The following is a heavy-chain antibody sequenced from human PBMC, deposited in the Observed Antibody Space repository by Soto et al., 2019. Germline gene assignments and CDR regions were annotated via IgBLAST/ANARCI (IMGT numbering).Heavy chain of an antibody. J-gene: IGHJ6*02. Sequence: SSAKVFFKASASTFTNYGHSCVLQAPGQRRDWIGWNSEDNGKIDYVQKVQGRVTLTTDTSTGIAIIDLSRPSSDDTAVYYWARKTIPQINYYVTDVWGQGTTVTVSS. CDR2: NSEDNGKI. D-gene: IGHD3-16*01. V-gene: IGHV1-18*01. CDR3: ARKTIPQINYYVTDV. CDR1: ASTFTNYG.